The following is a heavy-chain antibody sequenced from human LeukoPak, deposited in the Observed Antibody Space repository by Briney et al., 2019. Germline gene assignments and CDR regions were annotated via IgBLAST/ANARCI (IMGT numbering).Heavy chain of an antibody. CDR2: IYYTGGT. CDR3: ARHGGTRITLVEVYYFDY. V-gene: IGHV4-39*01. Sequence: ALETLSLTCSVSGGSITSSSYYWAWVRQPPEKGLEWIGSIYYTGGTHYSPSLKSRVIMSVDTSKNQFSLNLSSVTAADTAVYYCARHGGTRITLVEVYYFDYWGQGTLVTVSS. J-gene: IGHJ4*02. D-gene: IGHD1-14*01. CDR1: GGSITSSSYY.